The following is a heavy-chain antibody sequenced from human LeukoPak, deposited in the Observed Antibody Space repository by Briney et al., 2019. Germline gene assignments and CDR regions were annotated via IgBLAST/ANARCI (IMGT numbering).Heavy chain of an antibody. V-gene: IGHV3-53*01. CDR1: GFTVSSNH. Sequence: GGSLRLSCAVSGFTVSSNHMSWVRQAPGKGLERVSVIYNDGNTYYTDSVKGRFTISRDNSKNAVFLQMNSLRAEDTAMYYCARDREVVTARAQMDVWGKGTTVTVSS. CDR2: IYNDGNT. D-gene: IGHD2-21*02. J-gene: IGHJ6*04. CDR3: ARDREVVTARAQMDV.